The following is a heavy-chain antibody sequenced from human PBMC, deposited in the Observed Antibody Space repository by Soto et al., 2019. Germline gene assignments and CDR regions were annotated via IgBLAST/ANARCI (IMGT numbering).Heavy chain of an antibody. CDR1: GFTFSSYG. CDR2: ISYDGSNK. J-gene: IGHJ3*02. V-gene: IGHV3-30*18. Sequence: QVQLVESGGGVVQPGRSLRLSCAASGFTFSSYGMHWVRQAPGKGLEWVAVISYDGSNKYYADSVKGRFTISRDNSKNTLYLQMNSLRAADTAVYYCAQVLLWFGELFGAFDIWGQGTMVTVSS. CDR3: AQVLLWFGELFGAFDI. D-gene: IGHD3-10*01.